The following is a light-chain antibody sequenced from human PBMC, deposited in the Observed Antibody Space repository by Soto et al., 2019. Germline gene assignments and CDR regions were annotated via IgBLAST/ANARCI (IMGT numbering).Light chain of an antibody. V-gene: IGLV2-8*01. J-gene: IGLJ2*01. Sequence: QSALTQPPSASGSPGQSVTISCTGTSSDVGNYKYVSWYQQHPGKAPKVMIYEVSKRPSGVPDRFSGSKSGNTASLTVSGRQAEDEAEYYCSSYAGSSGMVFGGGTKVTVL. CDR2: EVS. CDR3: SSYAGSSGMV. CDR1: SSDVGNYKY.